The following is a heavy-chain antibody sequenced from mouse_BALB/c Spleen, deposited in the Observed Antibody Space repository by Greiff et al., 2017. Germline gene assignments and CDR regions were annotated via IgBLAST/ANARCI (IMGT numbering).Heavy chain of an antibody. J-gene: IGHJ1*01. D-gene: IGHD1-2*01. Sequence: QVQLQQSGAELVKPGTSVKLSCKASGYNFTSYWINWVKLRPGQGLEWIGDIYPGSGSTNYNEKFKSKATLTVDTSSSTAYMQLSSLASEDSALYYCARGRDGPYWYFDVWGAGTTVTVSS. CDR1: GYNFTSYW. CDR3: ARGRDGPYWYFDV. V-gene: IGHV1-55*01. CDR2: IYPGSGST.